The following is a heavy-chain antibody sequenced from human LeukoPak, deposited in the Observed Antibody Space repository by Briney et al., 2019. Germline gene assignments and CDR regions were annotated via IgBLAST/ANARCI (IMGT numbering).Heavy chain of an antibody. CDR2: IYPGDSDT. J-gene: IGHJ5*02. Sequence: GESLKISCKGSGYSFTSYWIGWVLQMSGKGLEWMVIIYPGDSDTRYSPSFQGQVTISADKSISTAYLQWSSLKASDTAMYYCARTPLTGDPTNGNWFDPWGQGTLVTVSS. V-gene: IGHV5-51*01. D-gene: IGHD7-27*01. CDR3: ARTPLTGDPTNGNWFDP. CDR1: GYSFTSYW.